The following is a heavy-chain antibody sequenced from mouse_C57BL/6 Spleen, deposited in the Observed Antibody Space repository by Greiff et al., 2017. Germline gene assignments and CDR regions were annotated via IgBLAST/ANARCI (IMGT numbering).Heavy chain of an antibody. CDR1: GFTFSDYY. D-gene: IGHD2-1*01. Sequence: EVKLVESEGGLVQPGSSMKLSCTASGFTFSDYYMAWVRQVPEKGLEWVANINYDGSSTYYLDSLKSRFIISRDNAKNILYLQMSSLKSEDTATYYCARTGYGNYDLDFDYWGQGTTLTVSS. CDR3: ARTGYGNYDLDFDY. CDR2: INYDGSST. V-gene: IGHV5-16*01. J-gene: IGHJ2*01.